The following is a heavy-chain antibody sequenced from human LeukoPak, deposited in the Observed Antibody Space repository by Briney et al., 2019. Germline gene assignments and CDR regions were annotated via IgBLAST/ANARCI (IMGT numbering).Heavy chain of an antibody. V-gene: IGHV1-2*02. CDR2: INPNSGGT. Sequence: ASVKVSCKASGYTFTGYYMHWVRQAPGQGLEWMGWINPNSGGTNYAQKFQGRVTMTRDTSISTAYMELGRLRSDDTAVYYCARGPLYCSGGSCTDWFDPWGQGTLVTVSS. J-gene: IGHJ5*02. CDR3: ARGPLYCSGGSCTDWFDP. CDR1: GYTFTGYY. D-gene: IGHD2-15*01.